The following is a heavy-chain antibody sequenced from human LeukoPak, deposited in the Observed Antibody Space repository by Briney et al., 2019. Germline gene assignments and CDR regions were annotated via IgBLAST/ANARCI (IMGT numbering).Heavy chain of an antibody. CDR1: GGSISSGGYY. Sequence: SETLSLTCTVSGGSISSGGYYWSWIRQHPGKGLEWIGYIYYSGSTYYNPSLKSRVTISVDTSKNQFSLKLSSVTAADTAVYYCARGIGDYDFWSGYRYYLDYWGQGTLVTVSS. CDR2: IYYSGST. V-gene: IGHV4-31*03. CDR3: ARGIGDYDFWSGYRYYLDY. D-gene: IGHD3-3*01. J-gene: IGHJ4*02.